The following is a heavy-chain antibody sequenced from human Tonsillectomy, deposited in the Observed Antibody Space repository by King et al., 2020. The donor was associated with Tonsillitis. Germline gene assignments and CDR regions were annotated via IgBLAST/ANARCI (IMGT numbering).Heavy chain of an antibody. Sequence: LQLQESGPGLVKPSETLSLTCTVSGGSISSSSYYWGWIRQPPGKGLEWIGSIYYSGSTYYNPSLKSRVTISVDTSKNQFSLKLSSVTATDTAVYYCARGTFLAAADSFDYWGQGTLVTVSS. CDR1: GGSISSSSYY. J-gene: IGHJ4*02. CDR2: IYYSGST. CDR3: ARGTFLAAADSFDY. D-gene: IGHD6-13*01. V-gene: IGHV4-39*01.